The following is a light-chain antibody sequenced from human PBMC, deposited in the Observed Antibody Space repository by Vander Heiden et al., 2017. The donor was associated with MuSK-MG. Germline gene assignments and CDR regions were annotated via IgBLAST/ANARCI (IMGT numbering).Light chain of an antibody. J-gene: IGKJ1*01. Sequence: EIVLTQSPATLSLSPGDQTTLSCRASQSVSSYLAWYQQKPGQAPRLLSYVASNRATGIPARLRGSGSGTDFTLTISSLEPEDFAVYYCQQRSNWPPWTFGQGTKVEIK. CDR3: QQRSNWPPWT. CDR2: VAS. CDR1: QSVSSY. V-gene: IGKV3-11*01.